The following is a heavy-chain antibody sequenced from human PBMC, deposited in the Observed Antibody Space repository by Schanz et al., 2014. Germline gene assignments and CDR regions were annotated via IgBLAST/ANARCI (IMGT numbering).Heavy chain of an antibody. CDR1: GFKFSDYF. J-gene: IGHJ4*02. Sequence: QVQLVESGGGLVKPGGSLRLSCVASGFKFSDYFMTWVRQAPGKGLEWLSSIGGSGSFPTYADSVKGRFTISRDNAKTSLYLQMNSLRAEDTAVYYCVRVITSLDYWGQGILVTVSS. V-gene: IGHV3-11*06. CDR3: VRVITSLDY. CDR2: IGGSGSFP. D-gene: IGHD3-3*01.